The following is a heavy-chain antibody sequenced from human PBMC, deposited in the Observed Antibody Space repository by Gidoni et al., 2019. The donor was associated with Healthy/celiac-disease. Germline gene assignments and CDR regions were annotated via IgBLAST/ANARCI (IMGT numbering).Heavy chain of an antibody. J-gene: IGHJ4*02. CDR3: ARDPGWFGELQLDY. D-gene: IGHD3-10*01. CDR2: ISAYNGNT. CDR1: GYTFTSYG. Sequence: QVQLVQSGAEVKKPGASVKVSCKASGYTFTSYGISWVRQAPGQGLEWIGWISAYNGNTNYAQKVQGRVNLTTETFTSTAYMELRGLRSDDTAVYYRARDPGWFGELQLDYWGQGTLVTVSS. V-gene: IGHV1-18*01.